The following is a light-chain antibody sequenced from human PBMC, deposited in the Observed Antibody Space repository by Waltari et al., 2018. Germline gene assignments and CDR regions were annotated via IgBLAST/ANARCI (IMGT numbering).Light chain of an antibody. CDR1: THNLGNNY. CDR3: GTWDSSLSIGV. V-gene: IGLV1-51*01. J-gene: IGLJ3*02. CDR2: EDK. Sequence: QSVLTQAPSVSAAPGQTVPISCSGSTHNLGNNYVYWYQQFPGTAPRLLIYEDKRRPSGIPDRFSGSKSGASATLGITGLQTGDEANYYCGTWDSSLSIGVLGGGTRVTVL.